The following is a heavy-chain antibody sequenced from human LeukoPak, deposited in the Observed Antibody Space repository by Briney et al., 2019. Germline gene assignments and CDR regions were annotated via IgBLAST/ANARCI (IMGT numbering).Heavy chain of an antibody. CDR3: ARKDGDY. J-gene: IGHJ4*02. V-gene: IGHV4-4*07. CDR2: IYSSGST. Sequence: PSETLSLTCTVSGASICAFHWMWFRPPAGKGLEWIGLIYSSGSTLFNPSLKSRVAMPVDLTKNQLSLKLTSVTAAETAMYYCARKDGDYWGRGTLVTVSS. CDR1: GASICAFH.